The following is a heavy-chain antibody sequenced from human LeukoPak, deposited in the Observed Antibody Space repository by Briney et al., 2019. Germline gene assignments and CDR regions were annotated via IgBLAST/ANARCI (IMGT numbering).Heavy chain of an antibody. CDR2: IYYTGST. Sequence: SETLSLTCTVSGGSISSYYWSWIRQPSGKGLEWIGYIYYTGSTNYNPSLKSRVTISLDTSKNQFSLRLSSVTAADTAVYYCARVLGYSSGWQIDYWGQGTLVTVSS. CDR1: GGSISSYY. D-gene: IGHD6-19*01. CDR3: ARVLGYSSGWQIDY. J-gene: IGHJ4*02. V-gene: IGHV4-59*08.